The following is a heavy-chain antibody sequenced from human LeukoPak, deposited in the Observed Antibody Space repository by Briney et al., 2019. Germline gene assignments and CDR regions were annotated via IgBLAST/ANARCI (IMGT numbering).Heavy chain of an antibody. V-gene: IGHV4-39*07. CDR2: VFYTGKT. CDR1: GGSVSTSDYY. CDR3: ARVFDS. Sequence: SETLSLTCTVSGGSVSTSDYYWGWIRQSPVKGLEWIGDVFYTGKTNYNPSLRGRAAISIDTSKNQFSLKLTYVTAADSAVYYCARVFDSWGQGTLVTVSS. J-gene: IGHJ4*02.